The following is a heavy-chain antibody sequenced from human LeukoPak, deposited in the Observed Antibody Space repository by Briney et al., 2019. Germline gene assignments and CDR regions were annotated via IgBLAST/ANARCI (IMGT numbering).Heavy chain of an antibody. CDR1: GGSFSGYY. D-gene: IGHD3-16*02. V-gene: IGHV4-34*01. J-gene: IGHJ4*02. Sequence: SETLSLTSAVYGGSFSGYYWSWIRQPPGKGLEWIGEINHSGSTNYNPSLKSRVTISVDTSKNQFSLKLSSVTAADTAVYYCARRPYDYVWGSYRPFDYWGQGTLVTVSS. CDR3: ARRPYDYVWGSYRPFDY. CDR2: INHSGST.